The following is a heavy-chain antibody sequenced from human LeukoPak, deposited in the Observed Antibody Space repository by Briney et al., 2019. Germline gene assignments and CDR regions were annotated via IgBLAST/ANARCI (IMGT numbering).Heavy chain of an antibody. D-gene: IGHD6-25*01. CDR1: GFTFSTYG. V-gene: IGHV3-23*01. Sequence: GGSLRLSCAASGFTFSTYGMSWVRQTPGKGLGWVSATSGSGTTTYYEDSVKGRFTISRDNSQNTLYLQMNSLRAEDTAVYYCAKGSDSSAWTLFDYWGQGTLVTVSS. CDR3: AKGSDSSAWTLFDY. J-gene: IGHJ4*02. CDR2: TSGSGTTT.